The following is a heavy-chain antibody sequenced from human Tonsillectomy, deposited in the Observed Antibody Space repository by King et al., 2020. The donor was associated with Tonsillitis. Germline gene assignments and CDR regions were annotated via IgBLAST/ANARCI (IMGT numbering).Heavy chain of an antibody. J-gene: IGHJ6*02. Sequence: QVQLVESGGGVVQPGRSLRLSCAVSGFSFSSHGMHWVRQAPGKGLEWVAVISYDGSNEYYADSVKGRFTISRDNSKNTLYLQMNSLRAEDTAVYCCAKEFLGYCSSSSCYARYGMDVWGQGTTVTVSS. V-gene: IGHV3-30*18. D-gene: IGHD2-2*03. CDR3: AKEFLGYCSSSSCYARYGMDV. CDR2: ISYDGSNE. CDR1: GFSFSSHG.